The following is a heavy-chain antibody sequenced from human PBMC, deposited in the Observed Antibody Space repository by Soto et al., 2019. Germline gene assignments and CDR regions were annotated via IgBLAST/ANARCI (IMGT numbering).Heavy chain of an antibody. CDR2: IYYNGNT. Sequence: QVQLQESGPGLVKPSETLSLTCTLSGGAINDHYWSFIRQPPGKGLEWIGYIYYNGNTNYNPSLESRVTISVDRSRNQFSLRLTSLTAADTAVYYCARVRTRYFDYWGRGALVTVSS. CDR3: ARVRTRYFDY. V-gene: IGHV4-59*11. D-gene: IGHD3-10*01. CDR1: GGAINDHY. J-gene: IGHJ4*02.